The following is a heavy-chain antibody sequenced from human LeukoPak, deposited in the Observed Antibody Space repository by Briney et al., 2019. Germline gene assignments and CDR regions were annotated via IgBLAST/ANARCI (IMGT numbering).Heavy chain of an antibody. V-gene: IGHV7-4-1*02. Sequence: ASVKVSCKASGYTFTSYAMNWVRQAPGQGLEWMGWINTNTGNPTYAQGFTGRFVFSLDTSVSTAHLQISSLKAEDTAVYYCARDRQRLGRSYYGSGSPTLGGYWGQGTLVTVSS. CDR1: GYTFTSYA. J-gene: IGHJ4*02. CDR3: ARDRQRLGRSYYGSGSPTLGGY. D-gene: IGHD3-10*01. CDR2: INTNTGNP.